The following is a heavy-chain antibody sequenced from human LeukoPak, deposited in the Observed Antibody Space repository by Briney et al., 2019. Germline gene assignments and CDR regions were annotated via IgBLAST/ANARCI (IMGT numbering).Heavy chain of an antibody. D-gene: IGHD3-22*01. CDR2: ISAHNGYT. J-gene: IGHJ5*02. Sequence: ASVKVSCKASGYTFTSYDINWVRQATGQGLEWMGWISAHNGYTKYAEKLQGRVTMTTDTSTSTAYMELRSLRSDDTAVYYCARAKYDSSGYYWFDPWGQGTLVTVSS. CDR1: GYTFTSYD. V-gene: IGHV1-18*01. CDR3: ARAKYDSSGYYWFDP.